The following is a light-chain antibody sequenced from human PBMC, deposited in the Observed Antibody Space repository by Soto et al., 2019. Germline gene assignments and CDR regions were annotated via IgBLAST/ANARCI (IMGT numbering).Light chain of an antibody. CDR2: KAS. CDR3: LQYSSFWT. V-gene: IGKV1-5*03. Sequence: DIQMTQSPSTLSASVGDRVTITCRASQSITSWLAWYQQKPGKAPKLLIYKASSLESGVPSRFSGSGSGTEFTLTISSLQPDDFATYYCLQYSSFWTFAQGTKVEIK. J-gene: IGKJ1*01. CDR1: QSITSW.